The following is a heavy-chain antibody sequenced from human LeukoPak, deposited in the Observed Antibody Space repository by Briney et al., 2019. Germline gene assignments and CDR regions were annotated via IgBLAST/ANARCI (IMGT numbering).Heavy chain of an antibody. CDR2: IYYSGST. Sequence: PSETLSLTCTVSGGSISSGDYYWSWIRQPPGNGLEWIGYIYYSGSTYYNPSLKSRVTKSVDTSKIQFSLKLSSVAAADTAVYYCARYTVVPVFDYWGQGTLVTVSS. J-gene: IGHJ4*02. CDR3: ARYTVVPVFDY. D-gene: IGHD2-2*01. V-gene: IGHV4-30-4*08. CDR1: GGSISSGDYY.